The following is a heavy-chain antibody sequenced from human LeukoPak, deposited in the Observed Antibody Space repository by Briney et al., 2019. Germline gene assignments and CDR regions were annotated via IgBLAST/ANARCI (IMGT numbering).Heavy chain of an antibody. Sequence: SETLSLTCTVPGGSISSYIWSWIRQPAGKGLEWIGRIDTSGGTNYNPSLKSRVTISVDKSKNQCSLKLSSVTAADTAVYYCVRDGQTEAFDIWGQGKMVTVSS. J-gene: IGHJ3*02. CDR3: VRDGQTEAFDI. CDR2: IDTSGGT. V-gene: IGHV4-4*07. CDR1: GGSISSYI.